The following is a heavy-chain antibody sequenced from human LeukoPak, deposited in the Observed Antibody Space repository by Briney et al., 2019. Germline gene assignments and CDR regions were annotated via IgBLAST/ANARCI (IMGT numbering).Heavy chain of an antibody. CDR3: ARGIPSFTLFGVVIY. V-gene: IGHV1-2*02. D-gene: IGHD3-3*01. CDR1: GYNFPGYD. CDR2: INPNNGGT. Sequence: ASVKVSCKTSGYNFPGYDIHWVRQAPGHGPEWMGLINPNNGGTEYAQRFQGRVTMTRDTSISTAFMELSGLGSDDTAVYYCARGIPSFTLFGVVIYWGQGTAVTVSS. J-gene: IGHJ4*02.